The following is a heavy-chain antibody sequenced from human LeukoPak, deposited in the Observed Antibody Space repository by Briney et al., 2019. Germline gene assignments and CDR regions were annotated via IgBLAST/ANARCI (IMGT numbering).Heavy chain of an antibody. J-gene: IGHJ4*02. CDR3: ARVSGGRTEYFDS. Sequence: GGSLRLSCAASGFTFNSYAMNWVRQAPGVGLQWISYITGSSRIIYYADSVKGRFTISRDNAKTSLYLQMNSLRAEDTAVYYCARVSGGRTEYFDSWGQGILVTVSS. D-gene: IGHD1/OR15-1a*01. V-gene: IGHV3-48*04. CDR2: ITGSSRII. CDR1: GFTFNSYA.